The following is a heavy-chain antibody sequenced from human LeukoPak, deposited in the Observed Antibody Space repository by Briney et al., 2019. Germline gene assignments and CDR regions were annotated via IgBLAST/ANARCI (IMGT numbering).Heavy chain of an antibody. J-gene: IGHJ5*02. CDR2: IYSGGTT. CDR1: GFTVSNYY. V-gene: IGHV3-66*02. Sequence: GGSLRLSCAASGFTVSNYYMTWVRQAPGKGLEWVSVIYSGGTTYYADSVRGRFTISRDSSKNTLYLQMNSLRAEDTAVYYCARSEVRNWFDPWGQGTLVTVSS. CDR3: ARSEVRNWFDP. D-gene: IGHD1-14*01.